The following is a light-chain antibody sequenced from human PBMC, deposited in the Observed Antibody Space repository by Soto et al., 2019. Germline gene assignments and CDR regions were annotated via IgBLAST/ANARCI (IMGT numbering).Light chain of an antibody. Sequence: EIVLTQSPGTLPLSPGERATLSCRASQNVDSNYLAWYQQKPDQAPRLLIYGASTRATGIPARFSGSGSGTEFTLTITSLQSEDFAVYYCQQYNNWPPWTFGPGTMVDI. CDR2: GAS. V-gene: IGKV3-15*01. CDR1: QNVDSN. J-gene: IGKJ1*01. CDR3: QQYNNWPPWT.